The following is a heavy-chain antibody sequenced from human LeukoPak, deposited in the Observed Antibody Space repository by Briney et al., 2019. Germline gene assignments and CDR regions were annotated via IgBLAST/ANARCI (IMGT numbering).Heavy chain of an antibody. CDR2: IYYTGST. V-gene: IGHV4-39*01. CDR3: AKSGGYGLIDY. D-gene: IGHD1-26*01. CDR1: GGSISSSSYY. J-gene: IGHJ4*02. Sequence: SETLSLTCTVSGGSISSSSYYWGWIRQPPGKGLEWIGSIYYTGSTFYNPSLKSRVTISVDTSKNQFSLRLSSVTAADTAMYFCAKSGGYGLIDYWGQGTLVTVSS.